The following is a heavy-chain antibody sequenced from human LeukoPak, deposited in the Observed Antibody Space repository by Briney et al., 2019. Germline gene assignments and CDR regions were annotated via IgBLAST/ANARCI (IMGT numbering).Heavy chain of an antibody. CDR3: ARSYYDSSGIDY. Sequence: ASVKVSCEASGYTFTSYYMHWVRQAPGQGLEWMGVLYPSGGDTTYAQKFQGRLTLTRDTSTTTANMELSSLRPEDTAVYYCARSYYDSSGIDYWGQGTLVTVSS. CDR1: GYTFTSYY. J-gene: IGHJ4*02. V-gene: IGHV1-46*01. CDR2: LYPSGGDT. D-gene: IGHD3-22*01.